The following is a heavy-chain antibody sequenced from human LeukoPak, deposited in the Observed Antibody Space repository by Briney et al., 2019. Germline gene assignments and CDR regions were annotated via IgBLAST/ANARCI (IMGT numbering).Heavy chain of an antibody. V-gene: IGHV3-21*01. Sequence: GGSLRLSCAASGFTFSSYSMNWVRQAPGNGLEWVSSISSSSSYIYYADSVKGRFTISRDNAKNSLYLQMNSLRAEDTAVYYCARASPTSSGHYTDYWGQGTLVTVSS. CDR1: GFTFSSYS. J-gene: IGHJ4*02. CDR3: ARASPTSSGHYTDY. CDR2: ISSSSSYI. D-gene: IGHD3-22*01.